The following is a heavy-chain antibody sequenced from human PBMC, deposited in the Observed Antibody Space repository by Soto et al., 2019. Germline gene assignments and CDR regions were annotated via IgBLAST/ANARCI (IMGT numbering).Heavy chain of an antibody. CDR1: GFTFNNYA. CDR2: ISGSGGST. Sequence: GGSLRLSCAASGFTFNNYAMNWLRQAPGKGLEWVATISGSGGSTYYADSVKGRFTISRDNSKNTLYLQMNSLRADDTAVYYCANGMSRGHHEFDYCGQGTLVTVSS. D-gene: IGHD6-19*01. V-gene: IGHV3-23*01. J-gene: IGHJ4*02. CDR3: ANGMSRGHHEFDY.